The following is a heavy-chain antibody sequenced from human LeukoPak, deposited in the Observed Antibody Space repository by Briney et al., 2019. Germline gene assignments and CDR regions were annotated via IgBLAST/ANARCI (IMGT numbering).Heavy chain of an antibody. Sequence: TSETLSLTCAVYGGSFSGYYWTWIRQPPGKGLEWIAHIYYSGTTNYNPSLKSRVTISVDTSKNQFSLKLTSVTAADTAVYYCARVLSSGWAGFDYWGQGALVTVSS. J-gene: IGHJ4*02. CDR2: IYYSGTT. D-gene: IGHD6-19*01. CDR1: GGSFSGYY. V-gene: IGHV4-59*01. CDR3: ARVLSSGWAGFDY.